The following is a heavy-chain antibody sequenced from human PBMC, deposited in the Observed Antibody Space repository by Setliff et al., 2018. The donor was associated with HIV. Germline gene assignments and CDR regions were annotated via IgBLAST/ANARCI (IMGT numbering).Heavy chain of an antibody. CDR1: GYNFANYW. J-gene: IGHJ5*02. CDR2: LYPGDSDT. Sequence: GESLKISCKGSGYNFANYWIGWVRQMPGKGLEWMATLYPGDSDTRYSPSFQSQVTVSADKSIGTAYLQWNSLKASDTALYFCARAPNSPYYSNVWYADHWGQGTLVTVSS. D-gene: IGHD3-22*01. CDR3: ARAPNSPYYSNVWYADH. V-gene: IGHV5-51*01.